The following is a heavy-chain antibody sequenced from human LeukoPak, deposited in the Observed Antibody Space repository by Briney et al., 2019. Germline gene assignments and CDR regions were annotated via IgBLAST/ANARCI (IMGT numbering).Heavy chain of an antibody. Sequence: PGGSLRLSCAASGFTFSSYSMNWVRQAAGKGLEWVSYISSSSSTIYYADSVKGRFTISRDNAKNSLYLQMNSLRAEDTAVYYCARGKDGYRKSSFDYWGQGTLVTVSS. CDR3: ARGKDGYRKSSFDY. D-gene: IGHD5-24*01. V-gene: IGHV3-48*04. J-gene: IGHJ4*02. CDR1: GFTFSSYS. CDR2: ISSSSSTI.